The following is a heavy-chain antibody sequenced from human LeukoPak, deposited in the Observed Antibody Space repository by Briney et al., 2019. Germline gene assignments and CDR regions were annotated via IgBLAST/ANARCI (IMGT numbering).Heavy chain of an antibody. V-gene: IGHV3-7*01. CDR2: IKQDGSES. Sequence: GGSLRLSCAASGFTVSNNFMSWVRQAPGKGLEWVANIKQDGSESYSVDSVRGRFTFSRDNAKNSLFLQLNSLRAEDTAVYYCARGPSDSSGYRNDYWGQGTLVTVSS. J-gene: IGHJ4*02. CDR3: ARGPSDSSGYRNDY. D-gene: IGHD3-22*01. CDR1: GFTVSNNF.